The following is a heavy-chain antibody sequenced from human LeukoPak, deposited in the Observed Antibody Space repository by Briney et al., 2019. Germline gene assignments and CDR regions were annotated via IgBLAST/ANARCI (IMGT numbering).Heavy chain of an antibody. CDR1: GYTFTGYY. D-gene: IGHD5-12*01. CDR2: INPNSGGT. J-gene: IGHJ4*02. CDR3: ARSVATQWGMGGGNIDY. Sequence: ASVKVSCKASGYTFTGYYMHWVRQAPGQGLEWMGRINPNSGGTNYAQKFQGGVTMTRDTSISTAYMGLSRLRSDDTAVYYCARSVATQWGMGGGNIDYWGQGTLVTVSS. V-gene: IGHV1-2*06.